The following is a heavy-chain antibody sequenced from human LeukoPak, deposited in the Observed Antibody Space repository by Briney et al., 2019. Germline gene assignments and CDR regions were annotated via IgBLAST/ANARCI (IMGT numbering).Heavy chain of an antibody. CDR2: ISYDGSNK. CDR1: GFTFSSYA. V-gene: IGHV3-30*01. J-gene: IGHJ6*03. D-gene: IGHD5/OR15-5a*01. Sequence: PGRSLRLSCAASGFTFSSYAMHWVRQAPGKGLEWVAVISYDGSNKYYADSVEGRFTISRDNSKNTLYLQMNSRRAEDTAVYYCARAGPWVSSVDSVLQYNYHMDVWGKGTTVTVSS. CDR3: ARAGPWVSSVDSVLQYNYHMDV.